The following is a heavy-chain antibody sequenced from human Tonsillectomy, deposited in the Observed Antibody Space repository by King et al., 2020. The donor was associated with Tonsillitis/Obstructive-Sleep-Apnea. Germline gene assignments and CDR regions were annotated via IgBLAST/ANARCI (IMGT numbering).Heavy chain of an antibody. CDR1: GGSISSGGYY. Sequence: QLQESGPGLVKPSQNLSLTCTVSGGSISSGGYYWSWIRQHPGKGLEWIGYIYYSGSTYYNPSLKSLVTISVDTSKNQFSLKLSSVTAADTAVYYCARGFGGSTIFGVVIIPRRFDPWGQGTLVTVSS. D-gene: IGHD3-3*01. J-gene: IGHJ5*02. V-gene: IGHV4-31*01. CDR2: IYYSGST. CDR3: ARGFGGSTIFGVVIIPRRFDP.